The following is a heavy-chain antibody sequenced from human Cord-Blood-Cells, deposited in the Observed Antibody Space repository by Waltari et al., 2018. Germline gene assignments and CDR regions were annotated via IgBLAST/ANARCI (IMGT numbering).Heavy chain of an antibody. V-gene: IGHV1-3*01. CDR1: GYPVTSYA. D-gene: IGHD7-27*01. CDR2: INAGNGNT. CDR3: ARANWGYY. J-gene: IGHJ4*02. Sequence: HVLLVQPGAGVRKRRAPVQVSCKASGYPVTSYAVHWVRQALGQRLEWMGWINAGNGNTKYSQKFQGRVTITRDTSASTAYMELSSLRSEDTAVYYCARANWGYYWGQGTLVTVSS.